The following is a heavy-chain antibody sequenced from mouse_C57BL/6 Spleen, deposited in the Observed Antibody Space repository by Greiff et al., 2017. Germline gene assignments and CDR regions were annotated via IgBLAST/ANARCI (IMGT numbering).Heavy chain of an antibody. J-gene: IGHJ2*01. V-gene: IGHV5-6*01. CDR2: ISSGGSYT. D-gene: IGHD2-5*01. CDR1: GFTFSSYG. Sequence: EVMLVESGGDLVKPGGSLKLSCAASGFTFSSYGMSWVRQTPDKRLEWVATISSGGSYTYYPDSVKGRFTISRDNAKNTLYLQMSSLKSEDTAMYYCARHHYYSNPVYFDYWGQGTTLTVSS. CDR3: ARHHYYSNPVYFDY.